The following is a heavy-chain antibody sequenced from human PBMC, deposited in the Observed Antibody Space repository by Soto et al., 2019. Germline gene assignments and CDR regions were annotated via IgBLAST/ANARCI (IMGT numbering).Heavy chain of an antibody. CDR2: IYYSGST. CDR1: GGSISSYY. V-gene: IGHV4-59*08. Sequence: QVQLQESGPGLVKPSETLSLTCTVSGGSISSYYWSWIRQPPGKGLEWIGYIYYSGSTNYNPSLKSRVTISVDTSKNQFSLKLSSVTAADTAVYYCARRGIGGTVTIFDYWGQGTLVTVSS. CDR3: ARRGIGGTVTIFDY. J-gene: IGHJ4*02. D-gene: IGHD4-17*01.